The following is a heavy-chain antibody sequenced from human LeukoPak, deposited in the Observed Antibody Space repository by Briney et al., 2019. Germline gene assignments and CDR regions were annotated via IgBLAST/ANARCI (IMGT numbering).Heavy chain of an antibody. CDR2: INHSGST. V-gene: IGHV4-34*01. J-gene: IGHJ4*02. CDR3: ARGPRQNSSFYV. D-gene: IGHD6-19*01. CDR1: GGSFSGYY. Sequence: SETLSLTCAVYGGSFSGYYWSWIRQPPGKGLGWIGEINHSGSTYYNPSLKSRVTISVDTSKNQFSLKLSSVTAADTAVYYCARGPRQNSSFYVWGQGTLVNVSS.